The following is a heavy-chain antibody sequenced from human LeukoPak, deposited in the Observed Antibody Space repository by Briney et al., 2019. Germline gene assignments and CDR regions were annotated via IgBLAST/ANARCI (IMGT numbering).Heavy chain of an antibody. J-gene: IGHJ5*02. Sequence: PSETLSLTCTVSGGSISSYYWSWIRQPPGKGLEWIGYIYYSGSTNYNPPLKSRVTISVDTSKNQFSLKLSSVTAADTAVYYCARSFLGNWFDPWGQGTLVTVSS. CDR2: IYYSGST. D-gene: IGHD2/OR15-2a*01. CDR1: GGSISSYY. V-gene: IGHV4-59*01. CDR3: ARSFLGNWFDP.